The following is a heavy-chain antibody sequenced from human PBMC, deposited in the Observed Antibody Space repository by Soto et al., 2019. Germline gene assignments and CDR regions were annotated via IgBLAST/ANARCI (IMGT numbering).Heavy chain of an antibody. Sequence: PGGSLRLSCAASGFTFDDYAMHWVRQAPGKGLEWVSGISWNSGSIGYADSVKGRFTISRDNAKNSLYLQMNSLRAEDTALYYCAKATTSYCGGDCYPPYFDYWGQGTLVTVSS. CDR3: AKATTSYCGGDCYPPYFDY. CDR1: GFTFDDYA. J-gene: IGHJ4*02. D-gene: IGHD2-21*01. V-gene: IGHV3-9*01. CDR2: ISWNSGSI.